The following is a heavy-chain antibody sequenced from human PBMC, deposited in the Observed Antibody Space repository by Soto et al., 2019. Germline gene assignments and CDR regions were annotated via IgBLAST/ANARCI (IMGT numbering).Heavy chain of an antibody. J-gene: IGHJ4*02. V-gene: IGHV3-15*07. Sequence: GGSLRLSCAASGFTFSNAWMNWVRQAPGKGLEWVGRIKSKTDGGTTDYAAPVKGRFTISRDDSKNTLYLQMNSLKTEDTAVYYCTTDSTPLWVGATTGHGDYWGQGTLVTVSS. D-gene: IGHD1-26*01. CDR2: IKSKTDGGTT. CDR1: GFTFSNAW. CDR3: TTDSTPLWVGATTGHGDY.